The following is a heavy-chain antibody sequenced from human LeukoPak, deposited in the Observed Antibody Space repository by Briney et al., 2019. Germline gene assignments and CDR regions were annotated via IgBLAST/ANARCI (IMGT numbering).Heavy chain of an antibody. CDR2: ISGSGGST. D-gene: IGHD2-2*01. Sequence: PGGSLRLSCAASGFTFSSYAMSWVRQAPGKGLEWVSVISGSGGSTSYADSVKGRFTISRDNSKNTLYLQMNSLRAEDTALYYCAKDMRPEGGGFDYWGQGTLVTVSS. CDR3: AKDMRPEGGGFDY. V-gene: IGHV3-23*01. CDR1: GFTFSSYA. J-gene: IGHJ4*02.